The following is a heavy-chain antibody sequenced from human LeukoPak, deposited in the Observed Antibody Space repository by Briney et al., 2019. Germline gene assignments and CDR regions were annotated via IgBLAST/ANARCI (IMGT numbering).Heavy chain of an antibody. V-gene: IGHV5-51*01. CDR1: GYIFTNYW. D-gene: IGHD3-16*01. CDR3: ARRMRNGGCCACDI. CDR2: INPGDSDT. Sequence: GESLKISCKGSGYIFTNYWIGWVRQMPGQGLEWMGIINPGDSDTRYSPSFQGQVTISADKSISTAYLQWSSLKASDTAIYYCARRMRNGGCCACDIWGQGTMVTVSS. J-gene: IGHJ3*02.